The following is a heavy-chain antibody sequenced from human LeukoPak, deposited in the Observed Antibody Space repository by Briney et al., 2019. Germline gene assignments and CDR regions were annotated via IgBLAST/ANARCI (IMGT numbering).Heavy chain of an antibody. CDR2: VHLNGAT. J-gene: IGHJ4*02. V-gene: IGHV4-4*02. CDR3: TRESGAFSPFGF. Sequence: PSGTLSLTCAVSGGSITTTNWWSWVRQLPGKGLEWIGEVHLNGATNYNPSLESRFSMSIDKSNNHLSLEVTSVTAADTAMYYCTRESGAFSPFGFWGQGTLVTVSS. CDR1: GGSITTTNW. D-gene: IGHD1-26*01.